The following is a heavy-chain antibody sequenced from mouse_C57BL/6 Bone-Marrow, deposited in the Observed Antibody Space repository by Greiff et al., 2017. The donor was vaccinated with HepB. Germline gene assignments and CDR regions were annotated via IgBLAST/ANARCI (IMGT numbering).Heavy chain of an antibody. CDR2: IRSKSNNYAT. J-gene: IGHJ1*03. Sequence: EADGGLVQPNGSLKLSCAASGFSFNTYAMNWVRQAPGKGLEWVARIRSKSNNYATYYADSVKDRFTISRDDSESMLYLQMNNLKTEDTAMYYCVRGTRYFDVWGTGTTVTVSS. D-gene: IGHD3-3*01. CDR3: VRGTRYFDV. V-gene: IGHV10-1*01. CDR1: GFSFNTYA.